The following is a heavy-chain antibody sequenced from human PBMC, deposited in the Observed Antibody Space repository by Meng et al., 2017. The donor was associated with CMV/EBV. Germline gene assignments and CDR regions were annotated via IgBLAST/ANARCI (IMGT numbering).Heavy chain of an antibody. CDR3: AKDFFFDYGDSGY. V-gene: IGHV3-23*01. CDR2: IGGSGGST. J-gene: IGHJ4*02. CDR1: GFTFSSYA. D-gene: IGHD4-17*01. Sequence: CAAAGFTFSSYAMSWVRQAPGKGLEWVSAIGGSGGSTYYAASVKGRFTISRDNSKNTLYLQMNSLRAEDTAVYCCAKDFFFDYGDSGYWGQGTLVTVSS.